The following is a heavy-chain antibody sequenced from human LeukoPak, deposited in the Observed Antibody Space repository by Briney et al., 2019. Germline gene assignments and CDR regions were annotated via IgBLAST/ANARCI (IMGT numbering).Heavy chain of an antibody. Sequence: PGRSLRLSCAASGFTFDDYAMHWVRQAPGKGLEWVSGISRHSGSIGYADSVKGRFTISRDNAKNSLYLQMNSLRADDTALYYCAKGLVDTSGYYASPLDYWGQGTLVTVSS. CDR2: ISRHSGSI. CDR1: GFTFDDYA. J-gene: IGHJ4*02. CDR3: AKGLVDTSGYYASPLDY. D-gene: IGHD3-22*01. V-gene: IGHV3-9*01.